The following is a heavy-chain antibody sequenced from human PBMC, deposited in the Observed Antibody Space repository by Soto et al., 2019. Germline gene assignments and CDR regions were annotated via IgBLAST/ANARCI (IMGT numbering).Heavy chain of an antibody. Sequence: SGPTLVNPTQTLTLTCTFSGFSLSTSGMCVSWIRQPPGKALEWLALIDWDDDKYYSTSLKTRLTISKDTSKNQVVLTMTNMDPVDTATYYCARSLRSIAATGTGGAEPFDYWGQGTLVTVSS. CDR1: GFSLSTSGMC. D-gene: IGHD6-13*01. V-gene: IGHV2-70*01. J-gene: IGHJ4*02. CDR3: ARSLRSIAATGTGGAEPFDY. CDR2: IDWDDDK.